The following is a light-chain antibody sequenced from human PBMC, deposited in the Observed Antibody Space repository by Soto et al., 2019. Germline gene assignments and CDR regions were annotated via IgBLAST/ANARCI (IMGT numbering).Light chain of an antibody. Sequence: EIVLTQSPGTLSLSPGERATLSCRASQSVSSSYLAWYQQKPGQAPRLLIYGASSRATGIPDRFSGGGSGTDLTLTISSLEPEDFAVYYCQQYGTSPRTFGQGTKEEIK. CDR2: GAS. J-gene: IGKJ1*01. CDR3: QQYGTSPRT. V-gene: IGKV3-20*01. CDR1: QSVSSSY.